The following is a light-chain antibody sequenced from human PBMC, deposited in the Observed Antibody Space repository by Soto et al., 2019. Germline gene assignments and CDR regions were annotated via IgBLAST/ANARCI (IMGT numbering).Light chain of an antibody. CDR3: QQRSNWPPRLT. CDR2: DAS. CDR1: QSVSVY. J-gene: IGKJ4*01. V-gene: IGKV3-11*01. Sequence: EIVLTQSPATLSLSPGERATLSCRASQSVSVYLAWYQQKPGQAPRLLIYDASNRATGIPARFSGSGSGTDFTLTISGLEPEDFAVYYCQQRSNWPPRLTFGGGTKVDIK.